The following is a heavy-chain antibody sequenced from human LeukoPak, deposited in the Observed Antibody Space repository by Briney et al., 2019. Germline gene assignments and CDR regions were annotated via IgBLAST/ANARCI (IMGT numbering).Heavy chain of an antibody. V-gene: IGHV4-59*11. D-gene: IGHD4-17*01. Sequence: SETLSLTCAVSDDSFSSHYWTWIRQPPGKGLEWIGYISYIGSTNYNPSLKSRVTISIDTSKNQFSLKLSSVTAADTAVYYCARDLVTVTKGFDIWGQGTTVSVSS. J-gene: IGHJ3*02. CDR1: DDSFSSHY. CDR2: ISYIGST. CDR3: ARDLVTVTKGFDI.